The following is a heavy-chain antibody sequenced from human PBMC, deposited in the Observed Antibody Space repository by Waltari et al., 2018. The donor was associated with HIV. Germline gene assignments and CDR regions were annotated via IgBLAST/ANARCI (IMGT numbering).Heavy chain of an antibody. D-gene: IGHD5-12*01. J-gene: IGHJ3*02. V-gene: IGHV4-34*01. CDR1: GGSFTADY. CDR3: ARGTKPAPYNGWPRGAFDI. CDR2: IDHRGRT. Sequence: QVQQHQWGAGLLKPSETLALICTVEGGSFTADYWTWIRQSPRKGLEWIGEIDHRGRTNYNPSLRSRVTISFDMSNNQFSLRLTSVTPSDSAVYFCARGTKPAPYNGWPRGAFDIWGQGTVVTVSS.